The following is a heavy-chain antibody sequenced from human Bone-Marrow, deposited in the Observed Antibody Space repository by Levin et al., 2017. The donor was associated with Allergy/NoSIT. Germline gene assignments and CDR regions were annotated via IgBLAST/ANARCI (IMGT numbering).Heavy chain of an antibody. CDR3: AADHTNPLSIDT. D-gene: IGHD2-8*01. CDR2: IKSKTAGGTT. Sequence: GGSLRLSCAASGFSFNNAWMNWVRQAPGRGLEWVARIKSKTAGGTTDYAAAVKGRFTISRDDSENTIYLQMNGLKTEDTAVYHCAADHTNPLSIDTWGQGTTVTVSS. CDR1: GFSFNNAW. V-gene: IGHV3-15*07. J-gene: IGHJ6*02.